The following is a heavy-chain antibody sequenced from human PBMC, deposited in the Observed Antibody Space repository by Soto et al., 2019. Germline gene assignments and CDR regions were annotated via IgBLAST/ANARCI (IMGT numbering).Heavy chain of an antibody. CDR1: GGSISSGDYY. J-gene: IGHJ4*02. CDR2: IYYSGST. V-gene: IGHV4-30-4*01. Sequence: PSETLSLTCTVSGGSISSGDYYWSWIRQPPGKGLEWIGYIYYSGSTYYNPSLKSRVTISVDTSKNQFSLKLSSVTAADTAVYYCARADWNYIFDYWGQGTLVTVSS. D-gene: IGHD1-7*01. CDR3: ARADWNYIFDY.